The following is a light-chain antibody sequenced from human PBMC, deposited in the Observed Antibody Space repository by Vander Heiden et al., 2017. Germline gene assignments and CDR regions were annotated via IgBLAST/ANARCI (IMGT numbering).Light chain of an antibody. Sequence: LVMTQSPATLSVSPGESATLSCRASQSVSNNLAWYQQKPGQAPKLLIYGASTRATGIPARFSGNGSGTEFTLTISSLQSEDFAVYYCQQYDNWPFTFGPGTKVDIK. CDR3: QQYDNWPFT. CDR1: QSVSNN. J-gene: IGKJ3*01. V-gene: IGKV3-15*01. CDR2: GAS.